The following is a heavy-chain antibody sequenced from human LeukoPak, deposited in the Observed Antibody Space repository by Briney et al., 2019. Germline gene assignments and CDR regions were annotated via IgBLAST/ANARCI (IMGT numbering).Heavy chain of an antibody. CDR2: VHYSESA. D-gene: IGHD2-21*02. CDR3: ARDRRYCGGDCYDAFDI. CDR1: GGSIRSGGYY. V-gene: IGHV4-31*03. Sequence: SQTLSLTCTVSGGSIRSGGYYWSWIRQLPEKGLEWIGYVHYSESAHYNLSLKSRVIISIDTSKSQFSLKLNSVTAADTAVYYCARDRRYCGGDCYDAFDIWGQGTMVTVSS. J-gene: IGHJ3*02.